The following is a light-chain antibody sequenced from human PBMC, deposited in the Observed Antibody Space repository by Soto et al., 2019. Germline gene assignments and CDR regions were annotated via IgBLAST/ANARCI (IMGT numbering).Light chain of an antibody. Sequence: QSALTQPASVSGSPRQSITISCTGTSSDVGGYNYVSWYQQHPGKAPKLMIYDVRNRPSGVSNRFSGSKSGNTASLTISGLQAEDEADYYCSSYTSSSTGDVGFGGGTKRTVL. CDR1: SSDVGGYNY. CDR3: SSYTSSSTGDVG. CDR2: DVR. J-gene: IGLJ2*01. V-gene: IGLV2-14*01.